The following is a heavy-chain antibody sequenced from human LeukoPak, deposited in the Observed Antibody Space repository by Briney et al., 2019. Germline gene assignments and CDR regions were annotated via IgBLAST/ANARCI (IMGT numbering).Heavy chain of an antibody. CDR2: IYTGGST. Sequence: GGSLRLSCAASGFTVSSNYMSWVRQAPGKGLEWVSLIYTGGSTYYADSVKGRFTISRDNSKNTLYLQMNSLRAEDTAVYYCARGDYDSSGLYYFDYWGQGTLVTVSS. CDR1: GFTVSSNY. J-gene: IGHJ4*02. D-gene: IGHD3-22*01. V-gene: IGHV3-66*01. CDR3: ARGDYDSSGLYYFDY.